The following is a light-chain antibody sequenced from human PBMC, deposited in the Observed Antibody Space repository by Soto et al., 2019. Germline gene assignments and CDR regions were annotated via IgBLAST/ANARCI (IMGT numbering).Light chain of an antibody. Sequence: DIQLTPSPSFLSASVGDGVTMTWRASQGISTYLAWYQQKPGKAPKLLIYVASTLQSGVPSRFSGSGSGTEFTLTISSLEPEDFAVYYCQQRGNWPSFGGGTKVDIK. CDR3: QQRGNWPS. CDR1: QGISTY. CDR2: VAS. J-gene: IGKJ4*01. V-gene: IGKV1-9*01.